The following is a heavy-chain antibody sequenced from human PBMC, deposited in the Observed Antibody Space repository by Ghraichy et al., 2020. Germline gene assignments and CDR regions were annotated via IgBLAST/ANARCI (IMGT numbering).Heavy chain of an antibody. CDR2: ISTNGGST. CDR1: GFTFSSYA. V-gene: IGHV3-64D*06. D-gene: IGHD3-10*01. Sequence: GGSLRLSCSASGFTFSSYAMHWVRQAPGKGLEYVSAISTNGGSTYYADSVKGRFTISRDNSKNTLYLQMSSMRPEETAVYYCVRSYYYGSGSYLKDLDYLCQGSLVTFPS. J-gene: IGHJ4*02. CDR3: VRSYYYGSGSYLKDLDY.